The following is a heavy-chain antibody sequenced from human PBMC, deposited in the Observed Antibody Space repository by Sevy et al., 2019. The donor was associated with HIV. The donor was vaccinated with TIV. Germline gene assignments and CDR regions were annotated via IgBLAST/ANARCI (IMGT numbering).Heavy chain of an antibody. V-gene: IGHV3-7*01. CDR2: IKQDGSEK. Sequence: GESLKISCAASGFTFSSYWMSWVRQAPGKGLEWVANIKQDGSEKYYVDSVKGRFTISRDNAKNSLYLQMNSLRAEDTAVYYCARDSIGLPGTWWGQGTLVTVS. D-gene: IGHD3-10*01. J-gene: IGHJ4*02. CDR1: GFTFSSYW. CDR3: ARDSIGLPGTW.